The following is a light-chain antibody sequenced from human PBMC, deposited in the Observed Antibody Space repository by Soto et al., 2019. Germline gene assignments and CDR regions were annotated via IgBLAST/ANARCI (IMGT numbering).Light chain of an antibody. V-gene: IGLV2-14*03. J-gene: IGLJ1*01. CDR2: EVS. CDR1: SSVHGAYKY. CDR3: RSYTNTSTLV. Sequence: QSVLTQPASVSGSPGQSITISCAGTSSVHGAYKYDSWYQQHPDKAPKLILYEVSRRPSGVSNRFSGSKSGNTASLTISGLLAEDEADYSCRSYTNTSTLVFGTGTKVSVL.